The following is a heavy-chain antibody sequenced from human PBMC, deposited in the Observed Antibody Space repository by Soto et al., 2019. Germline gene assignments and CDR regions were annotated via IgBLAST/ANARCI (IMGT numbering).Heavy chain of an antibody. J-gene: IGHJ2*01. V-gene: IGHV4-59*01. D-gene: IGHD3-10*01. CDR1: GGSISSYY. Sequence: QVQLQESGPGLVKPSETLSLTCTVSGGSISSYYWSWIRQPPGKGLEWIGYIYYSGSTNYNPSLKGRVTISVDTSKNRFSLKRSSVTAAATAVYYCGRGGGDGSGSTRYFDLWGRGTLVTVSS. CDR2: IYYSGST. CDR3: GRGGGDGSGSTRYFDL.